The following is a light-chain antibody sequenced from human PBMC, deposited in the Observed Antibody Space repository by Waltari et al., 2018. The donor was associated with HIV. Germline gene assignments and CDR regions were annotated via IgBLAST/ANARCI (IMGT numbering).Light chain of an antibody. CDR3: QQSYSTPLT. Sequence: DIQMTQSPSSLSASVGDRVTITCRASENINIYLSWYQQKPGNAPSLLIYGTSTLQSGVPSRFSGSASGTDYTLTISSLQPEDFASYYCQQSYSTPLTFGQGTKLEIK. V-gene: IGKV1-39*01. CDR2: GTS. CDR1: ENINIY. J-gene: IGKJ2*01.